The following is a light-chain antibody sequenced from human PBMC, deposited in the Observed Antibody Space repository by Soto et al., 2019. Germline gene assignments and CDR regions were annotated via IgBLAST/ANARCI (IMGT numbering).Light chain of an antibody. V-gene: IGKV3-20*01. CDR1: QSISSTH. CDR2: GAF. J-gene: IGKJ1*01. Sequence: EIVLTQSPDTLSLSPGERATLSCRASQSISSTHLVWYQQKPGQAPSIIIFGAFSRATGIPDRFSGSGSGKAFTLTISGLEPEDFAVYYCQQYATSPGTFGQGTNVAIK. CDR3: QQYATSPGT.